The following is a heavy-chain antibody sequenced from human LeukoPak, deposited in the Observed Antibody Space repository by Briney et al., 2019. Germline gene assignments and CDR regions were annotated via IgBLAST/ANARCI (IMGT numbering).Heavy chain of an antibody. D-gene: IGHD6-19*01. CDR3: ARRSSSGWTFDY. J-gene: IGHJ4*02. CDR1: GVSISSSNYY. CDR2: IYYSGST. V-gene: IGHV4-39*01. Sequence: KPSETLSLTCTVSGVSISSSNYYWGWIRQPPGKGLEWIASIYYSGSTYYNPSLKSRVTISVDTSKNQFSLKLSSVTAADTAVYYCARRSSSGWTFDYWGQGTLVTVSS.